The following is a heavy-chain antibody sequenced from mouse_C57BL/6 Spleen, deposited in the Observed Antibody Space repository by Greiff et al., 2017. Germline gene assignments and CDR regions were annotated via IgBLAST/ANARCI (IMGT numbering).Heavy chain of an antibody. CDR2: INPSNGGT. Sequence: QVQLQQSGTELVKPGASVKLSCKASGYTFTSYWMHWVKQRPGQGLEWIGNINPSNGGTNYNEKFKSKATLTVDKSSSTAYMQLSSLTSEDSAVYFCASGELGREDYFDYWGQGTTLTVSS. J-gene: IGHJ2*01. V-gene: IGHV1-53*01. D-gene: IGHD4-1*01. CDR3: ASGELGREDYFDY. CDR1: GYTFTSYW.